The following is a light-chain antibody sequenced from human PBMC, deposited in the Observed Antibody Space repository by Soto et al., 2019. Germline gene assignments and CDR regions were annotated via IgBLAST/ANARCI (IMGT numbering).Light chain of an antibody. Sequence: EIVMTRSPASVSGSRMGVGTVCFRASQSVSSNLAWYQLKPGQAPRLLIYGASTRATGIPARFSGSGSVTEFTLTISSLQSEDFAVYYCQQYNDWPTFGQGTKVDIK. CDR2: GAS. CDR3: QQYNDWPT. CDR1: QSVSSN. J-gene: IGKJ1*01. V-gene: IGKV3-15*01.